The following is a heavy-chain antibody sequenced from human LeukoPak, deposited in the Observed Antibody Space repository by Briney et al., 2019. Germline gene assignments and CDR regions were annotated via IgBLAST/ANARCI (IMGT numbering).Heavy chain of an antibody. CDR1: GFTFSDYA. Sequence: GGSLRLSCVASGFTFSDYAMNWVRQAPGKGLEWVSTFKTNYNQVYYAESVRGRFTISTDNSKNTAYLQMNSLRVEDTALYYCARSVPDYTRFDFWGQGALVTVSS. V-gene: IGHV3-23*05. D-gene: IGHD4-11*01. J-gene: IGHJ4*02. CDR3: ARSVPDYTRFDF. CDR2: FKTNYNQV.